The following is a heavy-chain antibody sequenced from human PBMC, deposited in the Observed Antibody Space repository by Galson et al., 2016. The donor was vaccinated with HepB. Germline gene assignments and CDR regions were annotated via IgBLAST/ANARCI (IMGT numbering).Heavy chain of an antibody. D-gene: IGHD1/OR15-1a*01. J-gene: IGHJ4*02. CDR3: AKIGHGWNIGNGIDI. V-gene: IGHV3-30*18. CDR2: VSHDGSPL. Sequence: SLRLSCAASGFSFSHFSLHWVRQAPGKGLEGVAVVSHDGSPLYNAEFVKDRFSISRDNSMNTLYLHMNNLRPYDTAVYDCAKIGHGWNIGNGIDIWGQGTLVTVSS. CDR1: GFSFSHFS.